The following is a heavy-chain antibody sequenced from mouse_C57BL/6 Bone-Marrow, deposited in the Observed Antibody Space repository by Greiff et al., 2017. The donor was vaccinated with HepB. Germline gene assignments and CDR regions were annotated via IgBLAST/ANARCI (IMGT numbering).Heavy chain of an antibody. J-gene: IGHJ4*01. D-gene: IGHD2-3*01. CDR1: GYTFTDYN. CDR2: INPNNGGT. CDR3: ARLWLLPYYYAMDY. V-gene: IGHV1-18*01. Sequence: EVQLQQSGPELVKPGASVKIPCKASGYTFTDYNMDWVKQSHGKSLEWIGDINPNNGGTIYNQKFKGKGTLTVDKSSSTAYMELRSLTSEDTAVYYCARLWLLPYYYAMDYWGQGTSVTVSS.